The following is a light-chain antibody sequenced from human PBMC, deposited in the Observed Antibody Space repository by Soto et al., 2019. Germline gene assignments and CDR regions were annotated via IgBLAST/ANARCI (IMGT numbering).Light chain of an antibody. V-gene: IGLV2-23*01. CDR1: SSNVGTYDL. CDR2: EGT. J-gene: IGLJ2*01. CDR3: CSFAVGAALV. Sequence: QCALTQPASVSASPGQSITISCTGTSSNVGTYDLVSWYQHHPDKAPKLIIYEGTKRPSGISSRFSGSKSGNTASLTISGLQAEDDADYYCCSFAVGAALVFGGGTKLTVL.